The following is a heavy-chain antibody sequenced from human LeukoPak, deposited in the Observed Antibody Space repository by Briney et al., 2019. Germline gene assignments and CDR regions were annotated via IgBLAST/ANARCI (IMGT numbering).Heavy chain of an antibody. V-gene: IGHV3-74*01. J-gene: IGHJ6*03. CDR2: INIDGSST. Sequence: GGSLRLSCAASGFTFNKYWMHWVRHAPGKGLVWVSRINIDGSSTSYADSVKGRFTISRDNAKNTLYLQMNSLRAEDTAVYYCARGGADSSSWYYYMDVWGKGTTVTVSS. CDR1: GFTFNKYW. CDR3: ARGGADSSSWYYYMDV. D-gene: IGHD6-13*01.